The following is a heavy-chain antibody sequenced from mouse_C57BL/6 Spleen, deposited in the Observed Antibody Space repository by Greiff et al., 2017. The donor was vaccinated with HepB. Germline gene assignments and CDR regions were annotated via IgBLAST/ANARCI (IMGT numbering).Heavy chain of an antibody. CDR1: GFNIKNTY. V-gene: IGHV14-3*01. CDR2: IDPANGNT. J-gene: IGHJ1*03. D-gene: IGHD1-1*01. Sequence: EVQRVESVAELVRPGASVKLSCTASGFNIKNTYMHWVKQRPEQGLEWIGRIDPANGNTKYAPKFQGKATITADTSSNTAYLQLSSLTSEDTAIYYCARSKGYFYWYFDVWGTGTTVTVSS. CDR3: ARSKGYFYWYFDV.